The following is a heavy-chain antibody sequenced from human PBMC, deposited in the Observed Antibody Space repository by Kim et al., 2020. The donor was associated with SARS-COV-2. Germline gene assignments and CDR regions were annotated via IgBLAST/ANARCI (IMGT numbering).Heavy chain of an antibody. CDR1: GFTFNIYD. D-gene: IGHD6-13*01. Sequence: GGSLRLSCAASGFTFNIYDMHWVRQATGKGLEWVSAIGTAGDTYYPGSVRGRFTISREDARNSLYLQMNSLRAGDTAVYYCVRRMISSSWYRSPVAFDIWGQGTMVTVSS. CDR2: IGTAGDT. J-gene: IGHJ3*02. CDR3: VRRMISSSWYRSPVAFDI. V-gene: IGHV3-13*01.